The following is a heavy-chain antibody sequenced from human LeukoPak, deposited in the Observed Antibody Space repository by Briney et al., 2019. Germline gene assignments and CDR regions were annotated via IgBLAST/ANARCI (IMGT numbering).Heavy chain of an antibody. D-gene: IGHD3-3*01. CDR1: GGSLSGYY. Sequence: SETLSLTCAVYGGSLSGYYWSWIRQPPGKGLEWIGEINHSGSTNYNPSLKSRVTISVDTSKNQFSLKLSSVTAADTAVYYCARGLEVTRYFDLWGRGTLVTVSS. CDR3: ARGLEVTRYFDL. J-gene: IGHJ2*01. V-gene: IGHV4-34*01. CDR2: INHSGST.